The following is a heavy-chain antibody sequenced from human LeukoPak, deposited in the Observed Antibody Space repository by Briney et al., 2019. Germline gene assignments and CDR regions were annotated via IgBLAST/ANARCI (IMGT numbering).Heavy chain of an antibody. Sequence: SETLSLTCAVSGGSISSGGYSWSWIRQPPGKGLEWIGYIYHSGSTYYNPSLKSRVTISVDRSKNQFSLKLSSVTAADTAVYYCARAQDYGDFPYYFDYWGQGTLVTVSS. D-gene: IGHD4-17*01. CDR2: IYHSGST. J-gene: IGHJ4*02. CDR1: GGSISSGGYS. V-gene: IGHV4-30-2*01. CDR3: ARAQDYGDFPYYFDY.